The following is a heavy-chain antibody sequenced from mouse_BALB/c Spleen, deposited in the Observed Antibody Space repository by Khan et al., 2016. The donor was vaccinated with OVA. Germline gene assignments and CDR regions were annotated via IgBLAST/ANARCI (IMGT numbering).Heavy chain of an antibody. V-gene: IGHV2-2*01. D-gene: IGHD2-14*01. Sequence: QVQLKESGPGLVQPSQSLSITCTVSGFSLTTYGVHWVRQSPGKGLEWLGLIWSGGNTDYNAAFISRLSITKDNSKSQVVFKMNSLQADDTAMYYCARNSYMYDFAYWGQGTLVTVSA. CDR1: GFSLTTYG. J-gene: IGHJ3*01. CDR3: ARNSYMYDFAY. CDR2: IWSGGNT.